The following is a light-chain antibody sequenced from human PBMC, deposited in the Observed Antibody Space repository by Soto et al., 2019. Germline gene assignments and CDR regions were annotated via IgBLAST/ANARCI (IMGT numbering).Light chain of an antibody. Sequence: DLQMTQSPSSLSASVGDRVTITCRASQTISTYLNWYQQKPGKAPKVLISAASSLQSGVPSRFSGSGSGTDFTLTVSSLQPEDFATYYCQQSYSTPWTFGHGTRV. CDR3: QQSYSTPWT. V-gene: IGKV1-39*01. J-gene: IGKJ1*01. CDR1: QTISTY. CDR2: AAS.